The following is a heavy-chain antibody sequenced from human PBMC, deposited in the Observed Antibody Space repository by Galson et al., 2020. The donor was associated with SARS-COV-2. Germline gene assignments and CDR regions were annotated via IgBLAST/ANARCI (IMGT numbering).Heavy chain of an antibody. Sequence: SQTLSLTCTVSGYSISSGYYWGWLQQPPGKGLEWIGSIYHSGRTYYNPSLKSRVTISVDTSKNHFSLKLSSVTAEDTAVYYCARDLHPTRITIFGVVIGFNFDYWGQGALVTVSS. CDR3: ARDLHPTRITIFGVVIGFNFDY. CDR2: IYHSGRT. V-gene: IGHV4-38-2*02. D-gene: IGHD3-3*01. J-gene: IGHJ4*02. CDR1: GYSISSGYY.